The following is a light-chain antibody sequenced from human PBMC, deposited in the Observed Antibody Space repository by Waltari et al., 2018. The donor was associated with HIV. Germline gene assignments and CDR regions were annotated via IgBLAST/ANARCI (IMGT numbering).Light chain of an antibody. CDR2: VVS. J-gene: IGLJ1*01. Sequence: ISCTGTSSDVGGYDYVSWYQQHPGKAPKLMIYVVSNRPSGVSNRFSGSKSGNTASLTISGLQAEDEADYYCSSYTSSTTPYVFGTGTKVTVL. V-gene: IGLV2-14*01. CDR1: SSDVGGYDY. CDR3: SSYTSSTTPYV.